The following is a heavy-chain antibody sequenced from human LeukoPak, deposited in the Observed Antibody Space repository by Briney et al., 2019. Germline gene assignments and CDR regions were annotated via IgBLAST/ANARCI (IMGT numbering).Heavy chain of an antibody. D-gene: IGHD4-17*01. CDR3: ARTTVTLDI. CDR2: IYSGGST. V-gene: IGHV3-53*01. CDR1: GFIVSSNY. J-gene: IGHJ3*02. Sequence: GGSLRLSCGGSGFIVSSNYMSWVLQAPGKGLEWVSVIYSGGSTYYADSVKGRFTISRDNAKNSLYLQMNSLRAEDTAVYYCARTTVTLDIWGQGTTVTVSS.